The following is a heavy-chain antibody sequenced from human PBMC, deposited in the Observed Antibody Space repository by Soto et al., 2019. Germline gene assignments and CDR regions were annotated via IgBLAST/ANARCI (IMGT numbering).Heavy chain of an antibody. D-gene: IGHD6-6*01. CDR1: GGSISSSGFY. J-gene: IGHJ4*02. V-gene: IGHV4-39*01. CDR2: FYYSGAT. CDR3: ARRIAARPIDY. Sequence: QLLLQESGPGLVKPSETLSLTCTVSGGSISSSGFYWGWIRQPPGKGLDWIGSFYYSGATYYNPSLKSRVTISVDTSENQFSLKLSSVTAADTAVYYCARRIAARPIDYWGQGTLVTVSS.